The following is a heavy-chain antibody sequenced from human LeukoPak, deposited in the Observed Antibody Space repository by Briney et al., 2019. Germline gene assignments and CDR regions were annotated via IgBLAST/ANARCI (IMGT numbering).Heavy chain of an antibody. CDR1: GYTFTSYG. D-gene: IGHD2-8*01. J-gene: IGHJ5*02. V-gene: IGHV1-18*01. CDR3: ARAPILYATNWFDP. Sequence: ASVKVSCKASGYTFTSYGISWVRQAPGQGLEWMGWISAYNGNTNYAQRLQGRVTMTTDTSTSTAYMELSSLRSEDTAVYYCARAPILYATNWFDPWGQGTLVTVSS. CDR2: ISAYNGNT.